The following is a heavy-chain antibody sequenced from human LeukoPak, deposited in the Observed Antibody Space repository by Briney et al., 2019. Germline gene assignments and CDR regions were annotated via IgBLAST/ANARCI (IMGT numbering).Heavy chain of an antibody. V-gene: IGHV1-18*01. CDR1: EYTFTTYD. Sequence: ASVSVCVTPAEYTFTTYDINWVGQAPGQGRGGMGRISAYHGYRNYGHRFQGRVTMTTDTPTNTAYIELKSLRSDDTAVYYCARVGTGTRSFDSWGQGTLVTVSS. CDR2: ISAYHGYR. D-gene: IGHD1/OR15-1a*01. CDR3: ARVGTGTRSFDS. J-gene: IGHJ4*02.